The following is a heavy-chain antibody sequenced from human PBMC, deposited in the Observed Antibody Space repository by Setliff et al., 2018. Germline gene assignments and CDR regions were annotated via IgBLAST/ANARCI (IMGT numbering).Heavy chain of an antibody. CDR2: IIPIYGAA. CDR3: ARESVVVVTTTNYYYYIDV. CDR1: GGTFSGYA. D-gene: IGHD2-21*02. V-gene: IGHV1-69*05. J-gene: IGHJ6*03. Sequence: GASVKVSCKVSGGTFSGYAITWVRRAPGQGLEWVGGIIPIYGAANYARKFQGRVTITTDESSSTGYMELSSLRSEDTAVYFCARESVVVVTTTNYYYYIDVWGEGTTVTVSS.